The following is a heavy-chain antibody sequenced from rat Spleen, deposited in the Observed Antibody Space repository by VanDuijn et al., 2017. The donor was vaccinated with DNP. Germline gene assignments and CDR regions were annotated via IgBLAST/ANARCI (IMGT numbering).Heavy chain of an antibody. D-gene: IGHD1-1*01. CDR3: IRRTVVTGAMDA. V-gene: IGHV3-3*01. CDR1: GYSITSSYR. Sequence: EVQLQESGPGLVKPSQSLSLTCSVTGYSITSSYRWNWIRKFPGNKLEWMGYINSAGSTNYNPSLKSRISITRDTSKNQFFLQVNSVTTEDTATYYCIRRTVVTGAMDAWGQGTAVAVSS. J-gene: IGHJ4*01. CDR2: INSAGST.